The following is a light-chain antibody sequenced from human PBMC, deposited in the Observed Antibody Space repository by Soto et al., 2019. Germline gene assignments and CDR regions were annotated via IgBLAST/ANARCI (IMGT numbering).Light chain of an antibody. J-gene: IGKJ4*01. CDR2: DAS. CDR1: KSISNH. Sequence: EIVLTQSPATLSLSPGERDTVSCRASKSISNHLGWYQQKPGQAPRLLFYDASNRATGIPARFSGSGSGTDFTLTISSLEPEDFAVYYCQQRGNWPLTFRGRTKVEIK. CDR3: QQRGNWPLT. V-gene: IGKV3-11*01.